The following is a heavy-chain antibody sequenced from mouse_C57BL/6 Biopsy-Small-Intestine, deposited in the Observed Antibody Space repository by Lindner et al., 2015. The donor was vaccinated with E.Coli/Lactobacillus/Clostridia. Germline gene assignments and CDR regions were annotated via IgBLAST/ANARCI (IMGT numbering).Heavy chain of an antibody. J-gene: IGHJ3*01. Sequence: QLQESGPELVKPGASVKISCKASGYAFSSSWMNWVKQRPGKGLEWIGRIYPGDGDTNYNGKFKGKATLTADKSSSTAYMQLSSLTSEDSAVYFCARSEGPAQATLAWFAYWGQGTLVTVSA. CDR3: ARSEGPAQATLAWFAY. CDR1: GYAFSSSW. CDR2: IYPGDGDT. D-gene: IGHD3-2*02. V-gene: IGHV1-82*01.